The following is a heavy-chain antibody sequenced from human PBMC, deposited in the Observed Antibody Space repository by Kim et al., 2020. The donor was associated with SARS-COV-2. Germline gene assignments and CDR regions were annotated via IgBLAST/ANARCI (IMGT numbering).Heavy chain of an antibody. CDR3: AKCVRYYYGSGSYYNGQNYYYYYGMDV. J-gene: IGHJ6*02. Sequence: GGSLRLSCAASGFTFSSYAMSWVRQAPGKGLEWVSAISGSGGSTYYADSVKGRFTISRDNSKNTLYLQMNSLRAEDTAVYYCAKCVRYYYGSGSYYNGQNYYYYYGMDVWGQGTTVTVSS. CDR1: GFTFSSYA. D-gene: IGHD3-10*01. V-gene: IGHV3-23*01. CDR2: ISGSGGST.